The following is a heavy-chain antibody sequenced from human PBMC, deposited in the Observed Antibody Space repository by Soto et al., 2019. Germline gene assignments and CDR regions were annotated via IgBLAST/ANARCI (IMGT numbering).Heavy chain of an antibody. CDR1: GGTFSSYA. CDR2: IIPIFGTA. CDR3: AKGSTIIAARRGWFDP. D-gene: IGHD6-6*01. V-gene: IGHV1-69*01. Sequence: QVQLVQSGAEVKKPGSSVKVSCKASGGTFSSYAISWVRQAPGQGLEWMGGIIPIFGTANYAQKFQGRVTITADESTSTAYMELSSLRAEDTAVYYCAKGSTIIAARRGWFDPWGQGTLVTVSS. J-gene: IGHJ5*02.